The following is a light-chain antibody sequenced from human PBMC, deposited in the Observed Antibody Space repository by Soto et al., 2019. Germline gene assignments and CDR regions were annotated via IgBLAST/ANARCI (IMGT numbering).Light chain of an antibody. J-gene: IGKJ1*01. CDR3: QQRSNWPPT. Sequence: EIVLAQSPGTLSLSPGERATLSCRASQRVSNTYLAWYQQKPGQAPRLLIYGVSSRATGIPDRFSGSGSGTDFTLTISRLEPEDFAVYYCQQRSNWPPTFGQGTKVEIK. CDR1: QRVSNTY. V-gene: IGKV3D-20*02. CDR2: GVS.